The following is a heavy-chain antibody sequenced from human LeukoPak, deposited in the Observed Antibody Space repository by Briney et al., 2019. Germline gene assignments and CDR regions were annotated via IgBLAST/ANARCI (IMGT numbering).Heavy chain of an antibody. CDR2: ISYDGYDK. CDR3: ARDFFPIVDSTWYEIGY. Sequence: GRSLRLSCAASGFTFNDYAMYWVRQAPGKGLEWVTLISYDGYDKSYADSVRGRFTISRDNSRNTLYLQMDSLRSEDTAVYYCARDFFPIVDSTWYEIGYWGQGTLVTVSS. D-gene: IGHD2-21*01. J-gene: IGHJ4*02. CDR1: GFTFNDYA. V-gene: IGHV3-30-3*01.